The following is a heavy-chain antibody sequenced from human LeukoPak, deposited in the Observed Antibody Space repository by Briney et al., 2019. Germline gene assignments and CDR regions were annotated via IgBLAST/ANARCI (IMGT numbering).Heavy chain of an antibody. J-gene: IGHJ5*02. CDR2: ISDDGSNK. CDR1: GFTFSDYY. CDR3: AKGLSGSSWYLNWFDP. V-gene: IGHV3-30*18. D-gene: IGHD6-13*01. Sequence: PGGSLRLSCAASGFTFSDYYMSWIRQAPGKGLEWVAVISDDGSNKYYVDSVKGRFTISRDNSKNTLYLQMSGLRVEDTAVYYCAKGLSGSSWYLNWFDPWGQGTLVTVSS.